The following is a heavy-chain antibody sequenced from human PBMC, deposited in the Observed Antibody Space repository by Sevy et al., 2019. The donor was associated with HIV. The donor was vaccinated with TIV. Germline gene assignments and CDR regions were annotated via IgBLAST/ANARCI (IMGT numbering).Heavy chain of an antibody. J-gene: IGHJ6*02. CDR3: ASDYGDYPPNYYYYYAMDV. CDR1: GFTFSSYA. D-gene: IGHD4-17*01. Sequence: GGSLRLSCAASGFTFSSYAMHWVRQAPGKGLEWVAVISYDGSNKYYADSVKGRFTISRDNSKNTLYLQMNSLRAEDTAVYYCASDYGDYPPNYYYYYAMDVWGQGTTVTVSS. CDR2: ISYDGSNK. V-gene: IGHV3-30-3*01.